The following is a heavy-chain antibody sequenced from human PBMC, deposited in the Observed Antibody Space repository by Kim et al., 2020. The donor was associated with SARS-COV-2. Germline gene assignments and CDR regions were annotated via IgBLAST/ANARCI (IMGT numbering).Heavy chain of an antibody. V-gene: IGHV3-23*01. D-gene: IGHD1-26*01. CDR2: ISGSGGST. Sequence: GGSLRLSCAASGFTFNNYAMNWVRQAPGKGLEWVSAISGSGGSTYYADSVKGRFTISRDNSKNTLYLQINSLRAEDTAVYYCAKGVVGATKYYTIDVWGQGTTVTVSS. CDR3: AKGVVGATKYYTIDV. CDR1: GFTFNNYA. J-gene: IGHJ6*02.